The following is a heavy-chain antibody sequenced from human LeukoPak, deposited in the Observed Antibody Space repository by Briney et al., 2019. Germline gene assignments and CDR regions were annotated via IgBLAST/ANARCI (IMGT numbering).Heavy chain of an antibody. V-gene: IGHV3-33*01. D-gene: IGHD3-10*01. CDR1: GFTFSSYG. J-gene: IGHJ4*02. Sequence: GRSLRLSCAASGFTFSSYGMHWVRQAPGKGLEWVAVIWYDGSNKYYADSVKGRFTISRDNSKNTLYLQMNSLRAEDTAVYYCARDLSVLLWFGLDYWGQGTLVTVSS. CDR3: ARDLSVLLWFGLDY. CDR2: IWYDGSNK.